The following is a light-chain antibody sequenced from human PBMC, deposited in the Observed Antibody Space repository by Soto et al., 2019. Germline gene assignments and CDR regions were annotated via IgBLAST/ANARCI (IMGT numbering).Light chain of an antibody. J-gene: IGLJ1*01. V-gene: IGLV2-14*01. CDR1: SSDVGGFEY. Sequence: QSVLXQPACVSGSPGQSITISCTGTSSDVGGFEYVSWYQHQPGKAPKLIIYDVTKRPSGVSNRFSGSKSGNTASLTISGIQAEDEGDYYCGSITRSSTSVFGTGTKVTVL. CDR3: GSITRSSTSV. CDR2: DVT.